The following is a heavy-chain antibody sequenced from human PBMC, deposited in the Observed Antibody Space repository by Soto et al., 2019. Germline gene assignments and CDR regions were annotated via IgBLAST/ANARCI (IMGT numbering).Heavy chain of an antibody. J-gene: IGHJ4*02. CDR2: ITPMFGTP. Sequence: QVQLVQSGAEVKKPGSSVKVSCKASGGTFSRYTITWVRQAPGQGLEWMGGITPMFGTPNYAQKFQGRVTITADESTSTAYMELSSRRSEDTAMYYCARDGTLYDSSAYYYLYWGQGTLVTVSS. CDR1: GGTFSRYT. V-gene: IGHV1-69*01. D-gene: IGHD3-22*01. CDR3: ARDGTLYDSSAYYYLY.